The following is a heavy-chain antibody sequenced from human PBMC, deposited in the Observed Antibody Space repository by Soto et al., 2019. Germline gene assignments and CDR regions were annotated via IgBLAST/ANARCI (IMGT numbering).Heavy chain of an antibody. V-gene: IGHV4-34*01. CDR1: GGSFSGYY. CDR2: INHSGST. CDR3: ARGIVIDSTTWYGMDV. D-gene: IGHD1-26*01. J-gene: IGHJ6*02. Sequence: SETLSLTCAVYGGSFSGYYWSWIRQPPGKGLEWIGEINHSGSTNYNPSLKSRVTISVDTSKNQFSLKLSSVTAADTAVYYCARGIVIDSTTWYGMDVWGQGTTVTVS.